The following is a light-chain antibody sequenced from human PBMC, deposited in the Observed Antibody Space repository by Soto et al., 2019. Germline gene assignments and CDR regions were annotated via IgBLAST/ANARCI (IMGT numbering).Light chain of an antibody. Sequence: QSVLTQPASVSGSPGQSITISCTGTSSDVGGYNYVSWYQQHPGKAPKFMIYEVSNRPSGVSNRFSGSKSGNTASLTISGLQAEDEADYYCSSYTSSSTPWVFAGGTKLTVL. CDR3: SSYTSSSTPWV. V-gene: IGLV2-14*01. CDR1: SSDVGGYNY. CDR2: EVS. J-gene: IGLJ3*02.